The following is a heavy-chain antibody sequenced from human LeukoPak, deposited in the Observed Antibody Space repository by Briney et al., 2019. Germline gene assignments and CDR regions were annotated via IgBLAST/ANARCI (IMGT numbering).Heavy chain of an antibody. J-gene: IGHJ3*02. CDR3: ARGPTYYDILTGYYWGAFDI. V-gene: IGHV1-8*01. CDR1: GYTFTSYD. CDR2: MNPNSGNT. Sequence: ASVKVSCKASGYTFTSYDINWVRQATGQGLEWMGWMNPNSGNTGYAQKFQGRVTMTRNTSISTAYMELSSLRSEDTAVYYCARGPTYYDILTGYYWGAFDIWGQGTMVTVSS. D-gene: IGHD3-9*01.